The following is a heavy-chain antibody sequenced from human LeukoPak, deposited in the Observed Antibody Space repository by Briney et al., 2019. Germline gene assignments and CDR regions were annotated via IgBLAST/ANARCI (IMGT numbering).Heavy chain of an antibody. CDR3: AGVSSGWYVDY. Sequence: GGSLRLSCAASGFTFRNFAMSWVRQAPGKGLEWVSAISGSGGSTYYADSVKGRFTISRDNSKNTLYLQMNSLRAEDTAVYYCAGVSSGWYVDYWGQGTLVTVSS. CDR1: GFTFRNFA. D-gene: IGHD6-19*01. CDR2: ISGSGGST. V-gene: IGHV3-23*01. J-gene: IGHJ4*02.